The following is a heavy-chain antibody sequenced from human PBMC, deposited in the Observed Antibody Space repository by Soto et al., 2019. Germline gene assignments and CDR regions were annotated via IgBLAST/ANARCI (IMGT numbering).Heavy chain of an antibody. CDR3: AKDAGGSSYFDY. D-gene: IGHD1-26*01. Sequence: GGSLRLSCAASGFTFSSYGMHWVSKAPGKGLEWVAVISYDGSNEYYADSVKGRFTISRDNSKNTLYLQMNSLRAEDTAVYYCAKDAGGSSYFDYWGQGTLVTVSS. CDR2: ISYDGSNE. CDR1: GFTFSSYG. V-gene: IGHV3-30*18. J-gene: IGHJ4*02.